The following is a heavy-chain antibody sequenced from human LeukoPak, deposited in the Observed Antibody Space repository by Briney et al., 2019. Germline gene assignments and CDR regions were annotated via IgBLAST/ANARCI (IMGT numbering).Heavy chain of an antibody. J-gene: IGHJ3*02. V-gene: IGHV3-7*01. Sequence: GGSLRLSCAASGFTFSNYSMNWVRQAPGKGLEWVANINQDGTEKYYVDSVKGRFTISRDNAKNSLYLQMNSLRAEDTAIYYCARGIDIWGQGTMVTVSS. CDR1: GFTFSNYS. CDR2: INQDGTEK. CDR3: ARGIDI.